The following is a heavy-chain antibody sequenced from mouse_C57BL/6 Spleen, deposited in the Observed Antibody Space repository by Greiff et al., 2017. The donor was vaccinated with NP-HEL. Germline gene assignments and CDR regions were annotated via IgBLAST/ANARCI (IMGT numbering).Heavy chain of an antibody. CDR1: GYAFSSSW. D-gene: IGHD2-5*01. CDR3: ARVDSTWYFDV. CDR2: IYPGDGDT. J-gene: IGHJ1*03. Sequence: QVQLKESGPELVKPGASVKISCKASGYAFSSSWMNWVKQRPGKGLEWIGRIYPGDGDTNYNGKFKGKATLTADKSSSTAYMQLSSLTSEDSAVYFCARVDSTWYFDVWGTGTTVTVSS. V-gene: IGHV1-82*01.